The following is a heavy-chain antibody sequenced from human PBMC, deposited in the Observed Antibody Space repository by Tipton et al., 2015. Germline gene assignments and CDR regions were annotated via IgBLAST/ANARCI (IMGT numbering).Heavy chain of an antibody. CDR1: AGSVSSSFW. Sequence: TLSLTCTVSAGSVSSSFWWSWVRQPPGKGLEWIAEIYHSGSTNYNPSLKSRVTISVDTSKNHFSLKLSSVTAADTAVYYCARRFSHSSSWTFDYWGQGTLVTVSS. CDR2: IYHSGST. V-gene: IGHV4-4*02. D-gene: IGHD6-13*01. CDR3: ARRFSHSSSWTFDY. J-gene: IGHJ4*02.